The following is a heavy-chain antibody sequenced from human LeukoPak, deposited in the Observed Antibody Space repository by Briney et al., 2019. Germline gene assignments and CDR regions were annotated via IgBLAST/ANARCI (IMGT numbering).Heavy chain of an antibody. CDR3: AKDPGRGYSYGPPYYFDY. CDR1: GFTFSSYA. V-gene: IGHV3-23*01. CDR2: ISGSGGST. Sequence: PGGSLRLSCAASGFTFSSYAMSWVRQAPGKGLEWVSAISGSGGSTYYADSVKGRFTISRDNSKNTLYLQMNSLRAEDTAVYYCAKDPGRGYSYGPPYYFDYWGQGTLVTVSS. J-gene: IGHJ4*02. D-gene: IGHD5-18*01.